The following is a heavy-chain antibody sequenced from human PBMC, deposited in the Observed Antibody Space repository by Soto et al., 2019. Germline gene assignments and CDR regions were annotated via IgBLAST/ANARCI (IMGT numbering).Heavy chain of an antibody. CDR1: GFTFSSYA. Sequence: EVQLLESGGGLVQPGGSLRLSCAASGFTFSSYAMSWVHQAPGKGLEWVSAISGSGGSTYYADSVKGRFTISRDNSKNTLYLQMNSLRAEDTAVYYCVTYDYGDYRAFDIWGQGTMVTVSS. CDR2: ISGSGGST. J-gene: IGHJ3*02. D-gene: IGHD4-17*01. CDR3: VTYDYGDYRAFDI. V-gene: IGHV3-23*01.